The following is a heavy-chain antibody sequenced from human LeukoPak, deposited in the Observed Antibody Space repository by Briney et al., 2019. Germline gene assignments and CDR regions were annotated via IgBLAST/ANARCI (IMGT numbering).Heavy chain of an antibody. J-gene: IGHJ4*02. V-gene: IGHV3-48*03. CDR2: ISSCGSTI. Sequence: GGSLRLFCAASGFTFCSYEMNGVREAPGEAVEGVSHISSCGSTIYYADSVKGRFTISRDNAKNSLDLQMNSLRAEETAVYYCERLASSWPYYFDYWGQGTLVTVSS. CDR3: ERLASSWPYYFDY. CDR1: GFTFCSYE. D-gene: IGHD6-13*01.